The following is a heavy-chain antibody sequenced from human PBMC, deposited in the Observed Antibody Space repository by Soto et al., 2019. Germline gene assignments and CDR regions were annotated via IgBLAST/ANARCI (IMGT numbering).Heavy chain of an antibody. D-gene: IGHD4-17*01. CDR3: AKVTAFDYGDYGGRDY. J-gene: IGHJ4*02. Sequence: GGSLRLPCAASGFTFSSYGMHWVRQAPGKGLEWVAVISYDGSNKYYADSVKGRFTISRDNSKNTLYLQMNSLRAEDTAVYYCAKVTAFDYGDYGGRDYWGQGTLVTVSS. CDR1: GFTFSSYG. CDR2: ISYDGSNK. V-gene: IGHV3-30*18.